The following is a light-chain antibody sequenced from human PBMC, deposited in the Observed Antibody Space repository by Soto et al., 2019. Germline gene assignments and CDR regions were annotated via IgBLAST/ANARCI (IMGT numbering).Light chain of an antibody. CDR3: NSYADSNTYV. V-gene: IGLV2-8*01. CDR2: DVS. CDR1: SSDVGRFDF. J-gene: IGLJ1*01. Sequence: QSALAQPPSASGSPGQSVTISCTGTSSDVGRFDFVSWYQHHPGKAPKLLIYDVSQRPSGVPDRFSGSKSGNTASLTVSGLQTEDEADYYCNSYADSNTYVFGTGTKVTVL.